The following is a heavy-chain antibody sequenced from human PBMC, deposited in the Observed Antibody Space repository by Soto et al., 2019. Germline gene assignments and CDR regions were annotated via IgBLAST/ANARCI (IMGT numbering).Heavy chain of an antibody. CDR3: ARGAARTYYYYGMDV. V-gene: IGHV4-31*03. CDR1: GGSISSGGYY. J-gene: IGHJ6*02. Sequence: PSETLSLTCTVSGGSISSGGYYWSWIRQHPGKGLEWIGYIYYSGSTHYNPSLKSRVTISVDTSKNQFSLKLSSVTAADTAVYYCARGAARTYYYYGMDVWGQGTTVTVSS. D-gene: IGHD6-6*01. CDR2: IYYSGST.